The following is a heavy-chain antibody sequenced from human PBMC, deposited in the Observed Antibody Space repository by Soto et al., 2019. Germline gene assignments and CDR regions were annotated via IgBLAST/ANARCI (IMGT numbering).Heavy chain of an antibody. D-gene: IGHD1-26*01. Sequence: EVQLLESGGGLVQPGGSLRLSCAASGFTFSSYAMSWVRQAPGKGLEWVSAISGSGGSTYYADSVKGRFTISRDNSKKRLYLQMNSLRAEDTAVYYCAKFREGGSYYVGYFDYWGQGTLVTVSS. CDR1: GFTFSSYA. V-gene: IGHV3-23*01. CDR2: ISGSGGST. CDR3: AKFREGGSYYVGYFDY. J-gene: IGHJ4*02.